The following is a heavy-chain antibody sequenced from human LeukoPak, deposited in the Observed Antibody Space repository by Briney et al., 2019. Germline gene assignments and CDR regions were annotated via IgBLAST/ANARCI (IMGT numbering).Heavy chain of an antibody. V-gene: IGHV3-21*01. D-gene: IGHD3-16*01. CDR2: ISYLSSHV. J-gene: IGHJ4*02. CDR3: GRAFPPLRASSAGDV. CDR1: GFTFGDYD. Sequence: GGSLRLSCSASGFTFGDYDMNWVRQAPGKGLEWVSSISYLSSHVYYGDSVKGRFSISRDNAKNSLYLQMNSLGAEDTAIYYCGRAFPPLRASSAGDVWDQGILVTVSS.